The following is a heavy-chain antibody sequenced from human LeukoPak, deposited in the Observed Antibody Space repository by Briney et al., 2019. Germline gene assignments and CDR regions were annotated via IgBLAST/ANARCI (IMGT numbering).Heavy chain of an antibody. CDR3: ARSGLRFLELLDY. D-gene: IGHD3-3*01. J-gene: IGHJ4*02. CDR1: GFTFSGYS. CDR2: ISSSSNKI. V-gene: IGHV3-48*02. Sequence: GESLKISCAASGFTFSGYSMNWVRQAPGKGLDWVSYISSSSNKIYYADSMKGRFITSRDNAKNSLYLQMNSLRDEDTAVYYCARSGLRFLELLDYWGQGTLVTVSS.